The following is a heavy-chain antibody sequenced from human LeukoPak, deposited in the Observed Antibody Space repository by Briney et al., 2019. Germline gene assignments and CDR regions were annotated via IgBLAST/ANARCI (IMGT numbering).Heavy chain of an antibody. V-gene: IGHV5-51*01. CDR2: IYPGDSDT. Sequence: HGDSLKISCKGSGYSFTSYWIGWVRQMPGKGLEWMGIIYPGDSDTRYSPSFQGQVTISADKSISTAYLQWSSLKASDTAMYYCARTTMVRGVPSLFDYWGQGTLVTVSS. CDR1: GYSFTSYW. D-gene: IGHD3-10*01. CDR3: ARTTMVRGVPSLFDY. J-gene: IGHJ4*02.